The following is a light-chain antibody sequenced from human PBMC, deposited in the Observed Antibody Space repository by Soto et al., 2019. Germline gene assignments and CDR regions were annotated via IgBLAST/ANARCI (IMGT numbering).Light chain of an antibody. CDR1: SSDVGGYFY. CDR3: ASYTSSRPYV. V-gene: IGLV2-14*01. J-gene: IGLJ1*01. Sequence: QSALTQSASVSGSPGQSITISCIGTSSDVGGYFYVSWYQQHPVKAPKLIIYEVSNRPSGVSNRFSGSKSGNTASLTISGLQAEDEADYYCASYTSSRPYVFGTGTKVTVL. CDR2: EVS.